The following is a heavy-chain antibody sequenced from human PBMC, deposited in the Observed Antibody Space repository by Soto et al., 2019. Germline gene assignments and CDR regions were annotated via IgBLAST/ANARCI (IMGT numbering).Heavy chain of an antibody. Sequence: QVQLVQSGAEVKKPGSSVQVSCKSSGGTFRSYAISWVRQAPGQGLEWMGGVIPIFGTPHYAQKFHGRVTITADIPTSTAYLELSSLKSADTAVYYCAKIPWTISLQEEDAIWGQGTLVTVSS. CDR3: AKIPWTISLQEEDAI. D-gene: IGHD2-2*01. CDR2: VIPIFGTP. J-gene: IGHJ4*02. CDR1: GGTFRSYA. V-gene: IGHV1-69*06.